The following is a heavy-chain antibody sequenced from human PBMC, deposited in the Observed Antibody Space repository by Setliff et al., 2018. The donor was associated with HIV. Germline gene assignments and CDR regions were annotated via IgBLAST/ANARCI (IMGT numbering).Heavy chain of an antibody. D-gene: IGHD3-10*01. V-gene: IGHV4-4*07. Sequence: SETLSLTCTISGGSFGVYRWSWIRQSAGRGLEWIGRIDSSGTTDYKPSLKGRVAISVDTSRNQFSLRVSSATAADTAVYYCARGDRWFGERYFDYWGQGTLVTVSS. CDR2: IDSSGTT. J-gene: IGHJ4*02. CDR1: GGSFGVYR. CDR3: ARGDRWFGERYFDY.